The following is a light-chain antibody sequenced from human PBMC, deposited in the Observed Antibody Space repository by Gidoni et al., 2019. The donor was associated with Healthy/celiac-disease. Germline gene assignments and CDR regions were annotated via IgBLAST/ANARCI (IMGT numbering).Light chain of an antibody. CDR1: SSNIWAGYD. CDR2: GHS. J-gene: IGLJ2*01. V-gene: IGLV1-40*01. Sequence: QSVLQPPPSVSGATGQRVTISCHWSSSNIWAGYDVHWYQPLPGTAPHLLIYGHSNRPSGVPDRFSGSKSGTSASLAITGLQAEDEADYYCQSYDSSLSVVFGGGTKLTVL. CDR3: QSYDSSLSVV.